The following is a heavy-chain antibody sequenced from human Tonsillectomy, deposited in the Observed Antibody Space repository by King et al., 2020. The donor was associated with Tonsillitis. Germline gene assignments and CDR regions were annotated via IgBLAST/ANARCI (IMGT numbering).Heavy chain of an antibody. CDR2: IKSKTDGGTT. CDR1: GFTFSNAW. CDR3: TPEGDRHLFKAFDI. D-gene: IGHD3-16*01. V-gene: IGHV3-15*01. Sequence: EVQLVESGGGLVKPGGSLRLSCAASGFTFSNAWMSWVRQAPGKGLEWVGRIKSKTDGGTTDYAAPVKGRFTISRDDSKNTLYLQMNSLKTEDTAVYYCTPEGDRHLFKAFDIWGQGTMVTVSS. J-gene: IGHJ3*02.